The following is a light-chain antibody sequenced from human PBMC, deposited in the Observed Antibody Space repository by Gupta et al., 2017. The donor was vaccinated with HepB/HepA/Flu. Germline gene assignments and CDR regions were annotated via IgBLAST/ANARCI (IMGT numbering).Light chain of an antibody. CDR3: ATWDSSLSAAV. CDR1: DSNVGYNY. CDR2: DNN. J-gene: IGLJ3*02. V-gene: IGLV1-51*01. Sequence: QSVLPHLPSLSAAPVPKVTTSCSGGDSNVGYNYVSWYQQFPGTAPNHLIYDNNSRPSGIPDRFSGSKSGASATLDITGLQTGDEAGYYCATWDSSLSAAVFGGGTKLTVL.